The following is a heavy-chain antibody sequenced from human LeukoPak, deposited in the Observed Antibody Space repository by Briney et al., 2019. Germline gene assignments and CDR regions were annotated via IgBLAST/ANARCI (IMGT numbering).Heavy chain of an antibody. CDR2: IWYDGSNK. J-gene: IGHJ4*02. Sequence: PGGPLRLSCAASGFTFSSYGMHWVRQAPGKGLEWVAVIWYDGSNKYYADSVKGRFTISRDNSKNTLYLQMNSLRAEDTAVYYCARDDDFWSGYYSQFDYWGQGTLVTVSS. V-gene: IGHV3-33*01. D-gene: IGHD3-3*01. CDR3: ARDDDFWSGYYSQFDY. CDR1: GFTFSSYG.